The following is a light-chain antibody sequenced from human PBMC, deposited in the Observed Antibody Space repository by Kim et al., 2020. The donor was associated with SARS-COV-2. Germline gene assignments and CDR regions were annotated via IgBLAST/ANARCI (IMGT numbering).Light chain of an antibody. CDR3: QQRGSWPPALT. V-gene: IGKV3-11*01. J-gene: IGKJ4*01. Sequence: PGESANLPCRASHDVDISLAWYQQTPGQPPRLLIYDAAMRAAGIPDKFSGSGSGTDFTLTIGSLAPEDFAIYYCQQRGSWPPALTFGGGTKVDIK. CDR2: DAA. CDR1: HDVDIS.